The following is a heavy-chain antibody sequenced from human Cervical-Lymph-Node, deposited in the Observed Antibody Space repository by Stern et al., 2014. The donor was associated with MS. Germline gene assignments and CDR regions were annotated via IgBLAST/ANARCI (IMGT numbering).Heavy chain of an antibody. D-gene: IGHD2-21*02. Sequence: VQLVESGGGFIRPGGSLRLSCAASGYTFSNYAMSWVRQAPGKGLEWVSAIGGIGGSTYYADSVKGRFTISRDNSRNTLYLQMNSLRVEDTAVYYCAKDKRGDSLFDYWGQGTLVTVSS. V-gene: IGHV3-23*04. CDR1: GYTFSNYA. CDR2: IGGIGGST. J-gene: IGHJ4*02. CDR3: AKDKRGDSLFDY.